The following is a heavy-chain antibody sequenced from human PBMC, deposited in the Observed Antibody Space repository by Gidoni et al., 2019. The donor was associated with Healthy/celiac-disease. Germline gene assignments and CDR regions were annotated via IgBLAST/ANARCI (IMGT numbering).Heavy chain of an antibody. CDR3: ARDGGATVTKPAEYFQH. D-gene: IGHD4-17*01. V-gene: IGHV1-2*02. Sequence: QVQLVQSGAEVKKPGASVKVSCKASGYTFTGYYMHWVRQAPGQGLEWMGWINPNSGGTNYAQKFQGRVTMTRDTSISTAYMELSRLRSDDTAVYYCARDGGATVTKPAEYFQHWGQGTLVTVSS. J-gene: IGHJ1*01. CDR1: GYTFTGYY. CDR2: INPNSGGT.